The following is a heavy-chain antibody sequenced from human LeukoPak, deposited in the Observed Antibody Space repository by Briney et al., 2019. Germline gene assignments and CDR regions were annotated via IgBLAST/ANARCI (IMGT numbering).Heavy chain of an antibody. D-gene: IGHD4-23*01. V-gene: IGHV3-23*01. J-gene: IGHJ4*02. CDR1: GFTFSKYA. Sequence: GGSLRLSCAASGFTFSKYAMSWVRQAPGKGLEWVSGISGSGGNTYYADSVKGRFIISRDNSKNSLYLQMNSLRAEDTAVYYCARGVETDYWGQGTLVTVSS. CDR3: ARGVETDY. CDR2: ISGSGGNT.